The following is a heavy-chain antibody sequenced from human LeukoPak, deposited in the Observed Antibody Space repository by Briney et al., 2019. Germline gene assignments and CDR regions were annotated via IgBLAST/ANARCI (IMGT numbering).Heavy chain of an antibody. CDR1: GFTFSNYW. Sequence: PGGSLRLFCAASGFTFSNYWMTWVRQAPGKGLEWVANINQDGNAKYYVDSVKGRFTISRDNAKNSLYLQMNSLRAEDTAVYYCARVNPDYGDNHFDYWGQGTLVTVFS. J-gene: IGHJ4*02. CDR2: INQDGNAK. CDR3: ARVNPDYGDNHFDY. D-gene: IGHD4-17*01. V-gene: IGHV3-7*01.